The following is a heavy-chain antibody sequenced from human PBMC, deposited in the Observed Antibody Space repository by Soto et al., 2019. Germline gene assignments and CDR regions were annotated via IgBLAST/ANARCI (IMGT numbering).Heavy chain of an antibody. CDR1: GGSISSSSYY. V-gene: IGHV4-39*07. D-gene: IGHD2-15*01. CDR3: ARVDCSGGSCYPDEAFDI. Sequence: PSETLSLTCTVSGGSISSSSYYWGWIRQPPGKGLEWIGKIYYSGSTYYNPSLKSRVTISVDTSKNQFSLKLSSVTAADTAVYYCARVDCSGGSCYPDEAFDIWGQGTMVTVSS. CDR2: IYYSGST. J-gene: IGHJ3*02.